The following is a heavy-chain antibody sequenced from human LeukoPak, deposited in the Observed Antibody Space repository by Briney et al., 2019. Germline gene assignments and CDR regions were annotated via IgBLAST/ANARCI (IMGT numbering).Heavy chain of an antibody. Sequence: ASVKVSCKASGGTFSSYAISWVRQAPGQGLEWMGGIIPIFGTANYAQKFQGRVTITADESTSTAYMELSSLRSGDTAVYYCARWGDGPDFDYWGQGTLVTVSS. V-gene: IGHV1-69*13. CDR3: ARWGDGPDFDY. CDR1: GGTFSSYA. CDR2: IIPIFGTA. D-gene: IGHD3-16*01. J-gene: IGHJ4*02.